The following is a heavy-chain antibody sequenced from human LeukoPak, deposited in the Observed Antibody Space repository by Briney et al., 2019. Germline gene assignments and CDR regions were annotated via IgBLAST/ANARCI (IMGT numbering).Heavy chain of an antibody. CDR3: AKGSYSATWYYLDY. CDR2: ISWNSGSI. V-gene: IGHV3-9*01. Sequence: PGRSLRLSCAASGFTFDDYATHWVRQAPGKGLEWVSGISWNSGSIGYADSVKGRFTISRDNAKNSLYLQMNSLRAEDTALYYCAKGSYSATWYYLDYWGQGTLVTVSS. J-gene: IGHJ4*02. D-gene: IGHD6-13*01. CDR1: GFTFDDYA.